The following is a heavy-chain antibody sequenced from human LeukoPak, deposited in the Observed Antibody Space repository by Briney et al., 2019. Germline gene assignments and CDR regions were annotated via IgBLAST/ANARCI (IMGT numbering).Heavy chain of an antibody. CDR1: GGSIGTNY. V-gene: IGHV4-59*01. CDR2: IYYTGST. D-gene: IGHD2-21*02. J-gene: IGHJ3*02. Sequence: SETLSLTCTVSGGSIGTNYWNWIRQPPGKGLEWLGYIYYTGSTSYNPSLKSRVTMSVDTSKNLFSLKLTSVTAADTAVYYCASSTGVVTAYYIWGQGNKVTVSS. CDR3: ASSTGVVTAYYI.